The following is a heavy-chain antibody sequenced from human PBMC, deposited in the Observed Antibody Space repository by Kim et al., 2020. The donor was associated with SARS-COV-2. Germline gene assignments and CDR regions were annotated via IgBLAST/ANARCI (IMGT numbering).Heavy chain of an antibody. Sequence: NYAQKLQGRVTMTTDTSTSTAYMELRSLRSDDTAVYYCARSAGRASFFDYWGQGTLVTVSS. D-gene: IGHD6-19*01. J-gene: IGHJ4*02. CDR3: ARSAGRASFFDY. V-gene: IGHV1-18*01.